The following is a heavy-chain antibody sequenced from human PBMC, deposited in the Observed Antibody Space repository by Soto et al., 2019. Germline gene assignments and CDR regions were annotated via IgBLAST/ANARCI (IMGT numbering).Heavy chain of an antibody. Sequence: ASVQVSCKASGYTFTSYGISWVRQAPGQGLDWMGWISAYNGNTKYAQDLQGRVTMTTDTSTSTAYMELRSLRSDDTAVYDCARFSGGSYNSYYFYYGMDVWGRETTVTVAP. CDR3: ARFSGGSYNSYYFYYGMDV. CDR2: ISAYNGNT. CDR1: GYTFTSYG. J-gene: IGHJ6*04. D-gene: IGHD2-15*01. V-gene: IGHV1-18*01.